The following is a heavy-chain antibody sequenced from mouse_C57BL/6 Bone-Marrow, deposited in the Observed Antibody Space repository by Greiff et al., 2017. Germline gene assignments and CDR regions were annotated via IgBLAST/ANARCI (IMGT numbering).Heavy chain of an antibody. CDR3: AIGDIVKYFDV. J-gene: IGHJ1*03. CDR1: GYTFTNYW. CDR2: IYPGGGYT. V-gene: IGHV1-63*01. Sequence: VQLQQSGAELVRPGTSVKMSCKASGYTFTNYWIGWAKQRPGHGLEWIGDIYPGGGYTNYNEKFKGKATLTADKSSSTAYMQFSSLTSEDSAIYYCAIGDIVKYFDVWGTGTTVTVSS. D-gene: IGHD2-5*01.